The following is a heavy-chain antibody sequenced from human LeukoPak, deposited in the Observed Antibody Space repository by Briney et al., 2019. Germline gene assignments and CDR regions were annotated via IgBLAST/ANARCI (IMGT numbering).Heavy chain of an antibody. CDR2: VSGSGGIT. Sequence: GGSLRLSCAASGFTFNSYAMTWLRQAPGKGLEWVSHVSGSGGITYYADSVKGRFTISRDNSKNTLYLQMNSLRAEDTAVYYCAKTTAGNSSGRYPGWPVDYCGQGTLVTVSS. CDR3: AKTTAGNSSGRYPGWPVDY. V-gene: IGHV3-23*01. CDR1: GFTFNSYA. J-gene: IGHJ4*02. D-gene: IGHD6-19*01.